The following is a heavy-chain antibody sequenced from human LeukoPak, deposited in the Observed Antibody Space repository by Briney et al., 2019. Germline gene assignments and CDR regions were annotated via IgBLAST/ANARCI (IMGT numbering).Heavy chain of an antibody. CDR3: ARDETFDLFDP. V-gene: IGHV1-2*02. CDR2: MHPNTGGT. CDR1: GYTFTKYY. Sequence: ASVPVTCMGSGYTFTKYYMHEVGQARGRGGEWGGWMHPNTGGTNYAQKFQGRATMTRDTSVNTAYMELRSLRSDDTAIYYCARDETFDLFDPWGQGNLATVS. J-gene: IGHJ5*02.